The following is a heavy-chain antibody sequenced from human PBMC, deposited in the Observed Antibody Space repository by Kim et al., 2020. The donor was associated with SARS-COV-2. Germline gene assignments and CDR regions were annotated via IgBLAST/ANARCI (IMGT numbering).Heavy chain of an antibody. CDR3: ASHYYDSSGYYDNYWYFDL. J-gene: IGHJ2*01. CDR1: GFTFSDYY. D-gene: IGHD3-22*01. CDR2: ISSSSSYT. Sequence: GGSLRLSCAASGFTFSDYYMSWIRQAPGKGLEWVSYISSSSSYTNYADSVKGRFTISRDNAKNSLYLQMNSLRAEDTAVYYCASHYYDSSGYYDNYWYFDLWGRGTLVTVSS. V-gene: IGHV3-11*06.